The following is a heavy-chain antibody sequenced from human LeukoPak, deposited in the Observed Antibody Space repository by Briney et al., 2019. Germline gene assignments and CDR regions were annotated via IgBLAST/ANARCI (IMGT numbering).Heavy chain of an antibody. CDR2: VSYSGST. Sequence: SETLSLTCTVSSGSISSNNYYWGWVRQPPGKGLEWIGSVSYSGSTYYNPSLRSRVTISVDTSKNQFSLKVRSVTVADTAFYCCASQSAYCKNCFDPWGQGTLVTVSS. V-gene: IGHV4-39*01. J-gene: IGHJ5*02. CDR1: SGSISSNNYY. CDR3: ASQSAYCKNCFDP. D-gene: IGHD3-3*01.